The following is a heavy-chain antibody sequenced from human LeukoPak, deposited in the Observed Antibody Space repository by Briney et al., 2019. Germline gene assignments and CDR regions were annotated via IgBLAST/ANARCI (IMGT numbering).Heavy chain of an antibody. CDR1: GYTFNIYG. CDR2: ISAYSGNT. D-gene: IGHD6-19*01. Sequence: ASETVSCKASGYTFNIYGINWVRQAPGQGLEWMGWISAYSGNTNYAQNLQARFTMTTDTSTSTAYMELRNLRSDDTAMYSCARDQYTSDWATPDYWGQGTLVIVSS. V-gene: IGHV1-18*01. CDR3: ARDQYTSDWATPDY. J-gene: IGHJ4*02.